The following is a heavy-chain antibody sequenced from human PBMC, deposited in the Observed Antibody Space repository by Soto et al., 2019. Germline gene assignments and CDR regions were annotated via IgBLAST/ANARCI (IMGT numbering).Heavy chain of an antibody. Sequence: QVQLQQWGAGLLKPSETLSITCAVYGGSFSPYFWSWIRQPPGKGLEWIGEINHSGSTNYNPSLTRRATLSVDTSKNQVSLKLTSVTAADTAVYYCARLASGWQYYYFDFWGRGTPVTVSS. J-gene: IGHJ2*01. CDR2: INHSGST. CDR3: ARLASGWQYYYFDF. D-gene: IGHD6-19*01. V-gene: IGHV4-34*01. CDR1: GGSFSPYF.